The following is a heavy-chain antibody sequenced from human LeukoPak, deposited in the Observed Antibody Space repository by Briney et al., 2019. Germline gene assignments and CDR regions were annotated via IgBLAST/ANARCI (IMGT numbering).Heavy chain of an antibody. CDR2: ISSSSTDK. D-gene: IGHD7-27*01. Sequence: GGSLRLSCAASGFTFSSYSMNWVRQAPGKGLEWVSSISSSSTDKYYVDSVKGRFTISRDNAKNSLYPQMNSLRAEDTAVYYCARVATSGYWGQGTLVTVSS. CDR3: ARVATSGY. V-gene: IGHV3-21*01. CDR1: GFTFSSYS. J-gene: IGHJ4*02.